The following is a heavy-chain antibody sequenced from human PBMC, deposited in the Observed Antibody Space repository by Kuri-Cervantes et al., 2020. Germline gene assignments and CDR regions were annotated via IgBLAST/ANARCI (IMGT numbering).Heavy chain of an antibody. Sequence: ASVKVSCKASGYTFTSYYMHWVRQAPGQGLEWMGIINPSGGSTSYAQKFQGRVTMTMDTSTSTVYMELSSLRSENTAVYYCARDVGDRFDYWGQGTLVTVSS. V-gene: IGHV1-46*01. D-gene: IGHD4-17*01. CDR3: ARDVGDRFDY. J-gene: IGHJ4*02. CDR2: INPSGGST. CDR1: GYTFTSYY.